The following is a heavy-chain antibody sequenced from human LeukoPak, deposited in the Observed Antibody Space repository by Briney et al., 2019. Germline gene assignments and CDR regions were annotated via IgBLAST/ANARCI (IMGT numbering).Heavy chain of an antibody. J-gene: IGHJ4*02. CDR2: INPNSGGT. CDR3: ASALWFGERVFDY. D-gene: IGHD3-10*01. Sequence: GASVTVSCKASGYTFTGYYMHWVRQAPGQGLEWMGRINPNSGGTNYAQKFQGRVTMTRDTSISTAYMELSRLRSDDTAVYYCASALWFGERVFDYWGQGTLVTVSP. CDR1: GYTFTGYY. V-gene: IGHV1-2*06.